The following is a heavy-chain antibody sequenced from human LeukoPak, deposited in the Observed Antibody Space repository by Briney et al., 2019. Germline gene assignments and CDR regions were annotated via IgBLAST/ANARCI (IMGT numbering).Heavy chain of an antibody. D-gene: IGHD3-16*02. CDR3: ARAPMITFGGVIVPFDY. CDR1: GYTFTSYG. V-gene: IGHV1-18*01. Sequence: ASVKVSCKASGYTFTSYGISWVRQAPGQGLEWMGWISACNGNTNYAQKLQGRVTMTTDTSTSTAYMDLRSLRSDDTAVYYCARAPMITFGGVIVPFDYWGQGTLVTVSS. J-gene: IGHJ4*02. CDR2: ISACNGNT.